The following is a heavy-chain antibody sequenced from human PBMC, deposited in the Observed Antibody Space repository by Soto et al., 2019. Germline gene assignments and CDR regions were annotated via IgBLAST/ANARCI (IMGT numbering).Heavy chain of an antibody. Sequence: SGPTRVNPTQTLTLTCTYSGFSLLTSGVGVGWIRQPPGKALEWLALIYWDDDKRYSPSLKSRLTITMDISKIQVVLTMTNMDPVDTATYYCAHTTSSLQDIVVVPAAMGPWFDPWGQGTLVTVSS. V-gene: IGHV2-5*02. D-gene: IGHD2-2*01. J-gene: IGHJ5*02. CDR3: AHTTSSLQDIVVVPAAMGPWFDP. CDR2: IYWDDDK. CDR1: GFSLLTSGVG.